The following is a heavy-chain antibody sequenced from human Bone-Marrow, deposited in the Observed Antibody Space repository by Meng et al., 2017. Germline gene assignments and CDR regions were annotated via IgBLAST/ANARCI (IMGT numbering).Heavy chain of an antibody. J-gene: IGHJ4*02. V-gene: IGHV4-31*01. D-gene: IGHD1-14*01. Sequence: LLQPSQSLSPTCTVCGGAIRSGGYYWSWIRQHPGKGLEWIGYIYYSGSTYYNPSLKSLVTISVDTSKNQFSLKLSSVTAADTAVYYCAREASPEYYFDYWGQGTLVTVSS. CDR2: IYYSGST. CDR3: AREASPEYYFDY. CDR1: GGAIRSGGYY.